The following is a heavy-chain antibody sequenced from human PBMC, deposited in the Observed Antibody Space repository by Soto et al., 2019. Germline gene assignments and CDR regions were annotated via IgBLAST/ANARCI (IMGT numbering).Heavy chain of an antibody. V-gene: IGHV4-31*03. CDR3: ARYCSSTSCYIDPPPD. CDR1: GGSISSGGYY. J-gene: IGHJ4*02. CDR2: IYYSGST. Sequence: KTSETLSLTCTVSGGSISSGGYYWSWIRQHPGKGLEWIGYIYYSGSTYYNPSLKSRVTISVDTSKNQFSLKLSSVTAADTAVYYCARYCSSTSCYIDPPPDWGQGTLVTVSS. D-gene: IGHD2-2*02.